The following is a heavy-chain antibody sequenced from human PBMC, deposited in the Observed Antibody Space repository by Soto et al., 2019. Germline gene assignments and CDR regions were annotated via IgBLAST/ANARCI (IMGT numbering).Heavy chain of an antibody. J-gene: IGHJ3*01. Sequence: QVPLVESGGGSVKPGGSLRLSCAASGFTFSDYYMRWIRQAPGKGLEWVSYISFNGGTIYYADSVKVRFTISRDNVKNSLYLQMNSLGAEDTAVYYCARESAMTTVTTAVAFDVWGQGTMVNVSS. V-gene: IGHV3-11*01. D-gene: IGHD4-4*01. CDR3: ARESAMTTVTTAVAFDV. CDR1: GFTFSDYY. CDR2: ISFNGGTI.